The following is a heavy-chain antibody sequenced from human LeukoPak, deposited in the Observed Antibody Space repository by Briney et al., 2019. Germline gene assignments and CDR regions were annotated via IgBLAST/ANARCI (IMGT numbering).Heavy chain of an antibody. CDR3: AREFYYDSSFSFDI. J-gene: IGHJ3*02. D-gene: IGHD3-22*01. CDR2: AYYSGST. V-gene: IGHV4-59*01. CDR1: GGSITNYY. Sequence: SETLSLTCSVSGGSITNYYWSWIRQPPGKGLEWIGYAYYSGSTKYNPSLKSRVTISVDTSKNQFSLKLTSVTAADTAVYYCAREFYYDSSFSFDIWGQGTMVTVSS.